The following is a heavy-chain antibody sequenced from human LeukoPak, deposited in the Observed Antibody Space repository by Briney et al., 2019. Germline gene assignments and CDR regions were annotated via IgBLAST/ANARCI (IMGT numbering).Heavy chain of an antibody. Sequence: GGSLRLSCAASGFTFSSYSMNWVRQAPGKGLEWVSSISSSSSYIYYADSVKGRFTISRDNAKNSLYLQMSSLRAEDTAVYYCARRRITSFNWFDPWGQGTLVTVSS. V-gene: IGHV3-21*01. CDR2: ISSSSSYI. J-gene: IGHJ5*02. D-gene: IGHD3-10*01. CDR3: ARRRITSFNWFDP. CDR1: GFTFSSYS.